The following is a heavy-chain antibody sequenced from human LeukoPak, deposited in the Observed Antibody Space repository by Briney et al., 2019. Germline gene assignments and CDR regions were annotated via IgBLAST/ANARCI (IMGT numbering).Heavy chain of an antibody. J-gene: IGHJ4*02. CDR2: ISAGGGDT. V-gene: IGHV3-23*01. CDR3: AKDAAGPEY. CDR1: GLTFSRYS. D-gene: IGHD6-13*01. Sequence: GWSLRLSCVVSGLTFSRYSMSWVRQAPGKGLEWVSGISAGGGDTWYPDSVKGRFTISRDNSKNTLFLQMNSLRVEDTAIYYCAKDAAGPEYWGQGTRVTVSS.